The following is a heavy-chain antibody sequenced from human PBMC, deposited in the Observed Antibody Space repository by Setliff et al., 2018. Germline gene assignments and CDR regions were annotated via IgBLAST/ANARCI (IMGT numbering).Heavy chain of an antibody. Sequence: ASVKVSCKASGYTFTNYGINGVRQAPGQGLEWMGWISAYTGNTNYAQKLQGRVSMTTDTSTSTAYMELRSLTSDDTAVYYCSRLVRYCTTTTCQRASGAEFWGQGTLVTVSS. CDR1: GYTFTNYG. D-gene: IGHD2-8*01. V-gene: IGHV1-18*01. CDR2: ISAYTGNT. CDR3: SRLVRYCTTTTCQRASGAEF. J-gene: IGHJ4*02.